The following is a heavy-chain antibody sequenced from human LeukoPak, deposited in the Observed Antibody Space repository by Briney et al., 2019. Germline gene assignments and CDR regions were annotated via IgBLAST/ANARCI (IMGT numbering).Heavy chain of an antibody. V-gene: IGHV3-48*03. CDR2: ISSSGSTI. D-gene: IGHD1-26*01. CDR1: GFTFSSYE. CDR3: ARVGSSGNWFDH. Sequence: PGGSLRLSCAASGFTFSSYEMNWVRQAPGKGLEWVSYISSSGSTIYYADSVKGRFTISRDNAKNSLYLQMNSPRAEDTAVYYCARVGSSGNWFDHWGQGTLVTVSS. J-gene: IGHJ5*02.